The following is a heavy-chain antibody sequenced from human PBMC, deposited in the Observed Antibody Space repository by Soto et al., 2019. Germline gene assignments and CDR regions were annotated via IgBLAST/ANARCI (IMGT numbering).Heavy chain of an antibody. J-gene: IGHJ4*01. CDR2: IYHGGTT. D-gene: IGHD6-19*01. CDR1: GYSMSSGSY. Sequence: XDTLCLTCTVAGYSMSSGSYWAWIRQPPGKGPEWIASIYHGGTTFYNPSLKSRITISVDTSNNQFSLKLTSVTAADTAVYYCARVHVMVVAGSTFDYWGHGTLVTVSS. CDR3: ARVHVMVVAGSTFDY. V-gene: IGHV4-38-2*02.